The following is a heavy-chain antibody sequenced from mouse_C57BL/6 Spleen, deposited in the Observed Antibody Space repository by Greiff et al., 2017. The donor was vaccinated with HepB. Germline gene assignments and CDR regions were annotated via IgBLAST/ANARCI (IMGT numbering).Heavy chain of an antibody. Sequence: DVMLVESGGGLVQPKGSLKLSCAASGFSFNTYAMNWVRQAPGKGLEWVARIRSKSNNYATYYADSVKDRFTISRDDSESMLYLQMNNLKTEDTAMYYCVRHGDYGLWYFDVWGTGTTVTVSS. CDR1: GFSFNTYA. CDR3: VRHGDYGLWYFDV. D-gene: IGHD1-1*01. J-gene: IGHJ1*03. CDR2: IRSKSNNYAT. V-gene: IGHV10-1*01.